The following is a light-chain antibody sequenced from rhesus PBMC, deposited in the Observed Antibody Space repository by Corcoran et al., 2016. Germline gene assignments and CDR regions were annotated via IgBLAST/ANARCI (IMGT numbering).Light chain of an antibody. CDR2: YAT. Sequence: DIQMTQSPSSLSASVGDTVTITCRASQGISNYLAWYQQKPGKAPKPLIYYATNLENGVPSRFSGSGSGTDFTLPISSLQPADFAIYYCQQHNNYPPTFGQGTKVEIK. J-gene: IGKJ1*01. V-gene: IGKV1S14*01. CDR1: QGISNY. CDR3: QQHNNYPPT.